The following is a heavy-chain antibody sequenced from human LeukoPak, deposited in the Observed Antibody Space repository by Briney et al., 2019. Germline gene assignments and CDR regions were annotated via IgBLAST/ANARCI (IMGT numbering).Heavy chain of an antibody. CDR1: GFTVSSDY. V-gene: IGHV3-53*01. J-gene: IGHJ4*02. CDR2: IYSGDST. Sequence: PGGSLRLSCAASGFTVSSDYMYWVRQAPGKGLEWVSVIYSGDSTYYADSVKGRFTISRDNSKNTLYLQMNSLRAEDTAVYYCAGDSSGYYYFGYWGQGTLVTVSS. D-gene: IGHD3-22*01. CDR3: AGDSSGYYYFGY.